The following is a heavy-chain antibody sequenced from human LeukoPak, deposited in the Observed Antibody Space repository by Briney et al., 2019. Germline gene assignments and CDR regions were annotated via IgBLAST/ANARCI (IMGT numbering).Heavy chain of an antibody. Sequence: GASVKVSCKASGYTLNGYYIHWVRQAPGQGLEWMGWINPNSGGTNYAQKFQGRVTMTRDTSISTAYMELSRLRSDDTAVYYCASSGYSYGNFDYWGQGTLVTVSS. V-gene: IGHV1-2*02. CDR2: INPNSGGT. D-gene: IGHD5-18*01. CDR1: GYTLNGYY. CDR3: ASSGYSYGNFDY. J-gene: IGHJ4*02.